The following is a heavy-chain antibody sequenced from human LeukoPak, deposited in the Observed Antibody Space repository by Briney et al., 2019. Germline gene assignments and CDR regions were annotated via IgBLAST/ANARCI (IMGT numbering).Heavy chain of an antibody. Sequence: QPGGSLRLSCAASGFTFSNYWMTWVRQAPGKGLEWVSVIYSGGSTYYADSVKGRFSISRDNSKNTLYLQMNNLRAEDTAVYYCARDRGGSSWPKGAFDYWGQGTLVTVSS. J-gene: IGHJ4*02. D-gene: IGHD6-13*01. CDR3: ARDRGGSSWPKGAFDY. V-gene: IGHV3-66*01. CDR1: GFTFSNYW. CDR2: IYSGGST.